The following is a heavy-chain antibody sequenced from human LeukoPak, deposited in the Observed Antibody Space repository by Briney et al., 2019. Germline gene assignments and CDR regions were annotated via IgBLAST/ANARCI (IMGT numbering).Heavy chain of an antibody. CDR3: ARVTTASYYYYYMDV. CDR2: IKQDGSEK. V-gene: IGHV3-7*01. J-gene: IGHJ6*03. Sequence: GGSLRLSCAASGFTFSSYWMSWVHQAPGKGLEWVANIKQDGSEKYYVDSVKGRFTISRDNAKNSLYLQMNSLRAEDTAVYYCARVTTASYYYYYMDVWGKGTTVTVSS. D-gene: IGHD4-11*01. CDR1: GFTFSSYW.